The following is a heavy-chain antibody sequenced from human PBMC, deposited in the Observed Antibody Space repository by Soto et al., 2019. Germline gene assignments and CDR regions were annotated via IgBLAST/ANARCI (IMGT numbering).Heavy chain of an antibody. CDR1: GFSFIDYS. CDR3: ARSAKKTWLPDF. D-gene: IGHD5-12*01. Sequence: ASVKVSCKASGFSFIDYSILWVRQAPGQSLEWLGWINAGNGNTKYSHKFQDRVTITSDTSATTTYLELRSLRSEDTAVFYCARSAKKTWLPDFWGQGTLVTVSS. CDR2: INAGNGNT. J-gene: IGHJ1*01. V-gene: IGHV1-3*01.